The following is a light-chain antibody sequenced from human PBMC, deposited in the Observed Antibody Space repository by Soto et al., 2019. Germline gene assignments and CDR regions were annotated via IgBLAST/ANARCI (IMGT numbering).Light chain of an antibody. Sequence: IQMTQSPSYLSASVGDRVTITCRATQSVAKYVSWYQQKPGQAPKLVIYAASNLYTGVPSRFSGRRSGTEFTLTISSLQPEDLASYYCLQDYGDSWTFGQGTKVDIK. CDR1: QSVAKY. CDR2: AAS. J-gene: IGKJ1*01. V-gene: IGKV1-6*02. CDR3: LQDYGDSWT.